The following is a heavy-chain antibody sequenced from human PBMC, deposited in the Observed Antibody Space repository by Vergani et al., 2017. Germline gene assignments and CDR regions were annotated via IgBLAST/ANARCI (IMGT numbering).Heavy chain of an antibody. CDR1: GYSFTSDW. V-gene: IGHV5-51*03. CDR3: GSGPRTPPRAPPPTYYY. J-gene: IGHJ4*02. Sequence: EVQLVQSGAEVKKPGESLKISCKGSGYSFTSDWIGWVRQMPGKGLEWMGLIYHGDSDTRYSPSFQGQVTISADKSISNAYLQWSSLKASDTAMYYCGSGPRTPPRAPPPTYYYWGQGTLVTVSS. D-gene: IGHD2/OR15-2a*01. CDR2: IYHGDSDT.